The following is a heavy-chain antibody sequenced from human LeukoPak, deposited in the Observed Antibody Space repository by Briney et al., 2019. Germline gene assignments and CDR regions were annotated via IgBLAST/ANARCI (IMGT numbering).Heavy chain of an antibody. D-gene: IGHD6-19*01. J-gene: IGHJ4*02. CDR3: ARGSGWHDF. V-gene: IGHV3-7*04. Sequence: GGSLILSCAASGFTFSSYWMSWVRQAPGKGLEWVADIKEDGSEKYHVDSVKGRFTVSRDNAESSLYLQMNSLRAEDTAVYFCARGSGWHDFWGQGTLVTVSS. CDR1: GFTFSSYW. CDR2: IKEDGSEK.